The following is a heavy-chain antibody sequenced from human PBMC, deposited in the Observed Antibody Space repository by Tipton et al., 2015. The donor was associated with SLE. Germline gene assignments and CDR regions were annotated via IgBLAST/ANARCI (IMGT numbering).Heavy chain of an antibody. V-gene: IGHV4-39*07. J-gene: IGHJ3*02. CDR2: IYYSGST. CDR3: AREGSWSVAVAATGAFDI. D-gene: IGHD6-19*01. CDR1: GGSISSSSYY. Sequence: LRLSCTVSGGSISSSSYYWGWIRQPPGKGLEWIGSIYYSGSTYYNPSLKSRVTISVDTSKNQFSLKLSSVTAADTAVYYCAREGSWSVAVAATGAFDIWGQGTMVTVSS.